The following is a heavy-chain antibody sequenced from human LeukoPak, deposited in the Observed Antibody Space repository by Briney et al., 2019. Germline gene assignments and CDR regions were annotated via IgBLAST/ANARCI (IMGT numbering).Heavy chain of an antibody. D-gene: IGHD2-15*01. J-gene: IGHJ4*02. Sequence: GGSLRLSCAASGFTFSSYGMHWVRQAPGKGLEWVAVISYDGSNKYYADSVKGRFTISRDDSKNTLYLQMNSLRAEDTAVYYCARRGSGKVFDYWGQGTLVTVSS. CDR3: ARRGSGKVFDY. CDR1: GFTFSSYG. V-gene: IGHV3-30*03. CDR2: ISYDGSNK.